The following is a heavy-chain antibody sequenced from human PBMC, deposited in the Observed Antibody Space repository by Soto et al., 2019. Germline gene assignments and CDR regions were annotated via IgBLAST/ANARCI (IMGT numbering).Heavy chain of an antibody. Sequence: GGSLRLSCAASGFTFSSYSMNWVRQAPGKGLEWVSSISSSSSYIYYADSVKGRFTISRDNAKNSLYLQMNSLRAEDTAVYYCARAGYCSSTSCYFGRGYYYYKDVWGKGTTVTVSS. CDR1: GFTFSSYS. CDR2: ISSSSSYI. V-gene: IGHV3-21*01. J-gene: IGHJ6*03. D-gene: IGHD2-2*01. CDR3: ARAGYCSSTSCYFGRGYYYYKDV.